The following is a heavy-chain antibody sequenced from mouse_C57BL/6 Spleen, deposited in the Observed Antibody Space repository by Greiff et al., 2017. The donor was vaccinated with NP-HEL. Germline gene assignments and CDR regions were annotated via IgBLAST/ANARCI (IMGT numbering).Heavy chain of an antibody. J-gene: IGHJ1*03. CDR2: IDPNSGGT. CDR1: GYTFTSYW. V-gene: IGHV1-72*01. CDR3: ARCDRTTKYFDV. Sequence: QVQLQQPGAELVKPGASVKLSCTASGYTFTSYWLHWVKQRPGRGLAWIGRIDPNSGGTKYNEKVKSKATLTVDKPSSTAYMQLSSLTSEDSAVYYCARCDRTTKYFDVWGTGTTVTVSS. D-gene: IGHD1-3*01.